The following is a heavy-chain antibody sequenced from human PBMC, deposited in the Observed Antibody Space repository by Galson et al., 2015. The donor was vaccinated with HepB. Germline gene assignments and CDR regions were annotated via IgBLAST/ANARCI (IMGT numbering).Heavy chain of an antibody. D-gene: IGHD4-17*01. V-gene: IGHV3-11*06. Sequence: SLRLSCAASEFTFSDYYMSWIRQAPGKGLVWISIISNDGAYTNYADSVKGRFTISRDNAKNSLFLQMNSLRAEDTAIYYCARDRGDYGDGNWFDPWGQGTLVSVSS. CDR3: ARDRGDYGDGNWFDP. CDR1: EFTFSDYY. CDR2: ISNDGAYT. J-gene: IGHJ5*02.